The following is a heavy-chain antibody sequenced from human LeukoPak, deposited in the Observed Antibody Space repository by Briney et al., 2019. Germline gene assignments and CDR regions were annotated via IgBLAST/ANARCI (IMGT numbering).Heavy chain of an antibody. CDR2: FDPEDGET. J-gene: IGHJ4*02. Sequence: ASVKVSCKVSGYIPTELSMHWVRQAPGKGLEWMGGFDPEDGETIYAQKFQGRVTMTEDTSTDTAYMELSSLRSEDTAVYYCATTPDGGTQGDYWGQGTLVTVSS. D-gene: IGHD1-14*01. CDR1: GYIPTELS. CDR3: ATTPDGGTQGDY. V-gene: IGHV1-24*01.